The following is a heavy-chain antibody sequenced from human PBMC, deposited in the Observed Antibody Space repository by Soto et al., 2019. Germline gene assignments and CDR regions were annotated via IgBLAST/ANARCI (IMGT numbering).Heavy chain of an antibody. D-gene: IGHD6-13*01. CDR2: ISGSGGST. V-gene: IGHV3-23*01. J-gene: IGHJ3*02. Sequence: PGGSLRLSCAASEFTLSRYAMSWVRQAPGKGLEWVSAISGSGGSTYYADSVKGRFTISRDNSKNTLYLQMNSLRAEDTAVYYCAKAAAGSSWLHAFDIWGQGTMVTVSS. CDR1: EFTLSRYA. CDR3: AKAAAGSSWLHAFDI.